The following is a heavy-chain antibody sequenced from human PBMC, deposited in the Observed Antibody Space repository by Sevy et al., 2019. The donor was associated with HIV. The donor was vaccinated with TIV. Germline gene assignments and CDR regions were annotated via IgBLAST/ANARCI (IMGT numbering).Heavy chain of an antibody. J-gene: IGHJ6*02. CDR3: AKDGLSVAAAGYYYYGMDV. CDR2: ISGSGGST. Sequence: GGSLRLSCAASGFTFSTYAMSWVRQAPGKGLEWVSAISGSGGSTYYGDSVKGRFTISRDNSKNTVYLQMNSLRAEDTAVYYCAKDGLSVAAAGYYYYGMDVWGQGTTVTVPS. V-gene: IGHV3-23*01. CDR1: GFTFSTYA. D-gene: IGHD6-13*01.